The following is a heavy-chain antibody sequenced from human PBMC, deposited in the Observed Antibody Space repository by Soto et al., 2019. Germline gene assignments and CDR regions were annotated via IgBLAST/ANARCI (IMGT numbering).Heavy chain of an antibody. J-gene: IGHJ4*02. D-gene: IGHD3-9*01. CDR2: IYYRGNA. Sequence: SETLSLTCSVSDDSINSDKYYWGWIRQPPGKGLEWIGSIYYRGNAYYNPSLQTRATISLDKTRSQFSLKLNTVTAANSAVYFCARLEGLATITYYFDFWGPGARVTVAS. CDR1: DDSINSDKYY. CDR3: ARLEGLATITYYFDF. V-gene: IGHV4-39*01.